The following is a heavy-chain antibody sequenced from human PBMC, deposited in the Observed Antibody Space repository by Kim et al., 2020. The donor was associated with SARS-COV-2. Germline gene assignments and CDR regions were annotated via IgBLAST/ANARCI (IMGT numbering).Heavy chain of an antibody. V-gene: IGHV1-18*01. CDR2: ISAYNGNT. Sequence: ASVKVSCKASGYTFTSYGISWVRQAPGQGLEWMGWISAYNGNTNYAQKLQGRVTMTTDTSTSTAYMELRSLRSDDTAVYYCAAGDLDIVAIGTDYNYYGMAVWAKGPRSPSP. CDR3: AAGDLDIVAIGTDYNYYGMAV. D-gene: IGHD5-12*01. J-gene: IGHJ6*02. CDR1: GYTFTSYG.